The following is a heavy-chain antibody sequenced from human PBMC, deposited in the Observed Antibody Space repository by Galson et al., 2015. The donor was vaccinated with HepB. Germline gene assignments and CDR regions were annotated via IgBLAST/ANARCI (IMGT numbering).Heavy chain of an antibody. CDR3: TRRSTDDSSGYYVS. CDR2: IRSKANNYAT. CDR1: GFIFSGSA. D-gene: IGHD3-22*01. V-gene: IGHV3-73*01. J-gene: IGHJ5*02. Sequence: SLRLSCAASGFIFSGSAVHWVRQASGKGLEWVGRIRSKANNYATAYGAPVKGRFTISRDDSKNTAYLQMNSLQTEDTAVYYCTRRSTDDSSGYYVSWGQGIVVTVSS.